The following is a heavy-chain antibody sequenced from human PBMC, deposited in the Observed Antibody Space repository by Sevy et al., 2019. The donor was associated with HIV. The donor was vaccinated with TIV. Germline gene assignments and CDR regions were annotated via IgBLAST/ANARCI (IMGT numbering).Heavy chain of an antibody. V-gene: IGHV4-39*01. D-gene: IGHD1-26*01. CDR1: GGSISSSSIY. Sequence: SETLSLTCTVSGGSISSSSIYWGWFRQSPGKGLDYIGGIFQSGENYYNPSLKRRVTISVDTSKNQFCLKMTSVTAADTAVYYCARHFYSNGMDVWGQGTTVTVSS. J-gene: IGHJ6*02. CDR3: ARHFYSNGMDV. CDR2: IFQSGEN.